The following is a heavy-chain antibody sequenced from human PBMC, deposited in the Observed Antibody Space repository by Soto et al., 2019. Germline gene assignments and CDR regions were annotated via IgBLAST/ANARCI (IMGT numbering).Heavy chain of an antibody. V-gene: IGHV1-69*01. CDR3: ATPAEELDTAMLKGLAH. J-gene: IGHJ4*01. CDR1: GGTFSNSA. Sequence: QVQLVQSGTEVKKPGSSVKVSCKASGGTFSNSAIIWVRQAPGQGLEWMGGILPIFGTPNYAQKFQGRLTISADEFSSTAYMELNILRSEDTAVYYCATPAEELDTAMLKGLAHWGHVSLVTVSS. D-gene: IGHD5-18*01. CDR2: ILPIFGTP.